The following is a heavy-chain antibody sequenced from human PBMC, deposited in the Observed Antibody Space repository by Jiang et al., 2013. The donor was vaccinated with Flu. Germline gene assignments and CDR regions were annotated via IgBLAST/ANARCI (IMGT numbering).Heavy chain of an antibody. V-gene: IGHV3-21*01. D-gene: IGHD4-11*01. CDR2: MTSLSYT. Sequence: EGFGFSLSRDTMNWVRQAPGKGLEWVSYMTSLSYTDYADSVKGRFTISRDTAKNSLYLQMNSLTPDDTGVYFCAKSLIQSNTRYWSFDLWGRGTLVSVSS. CDR3: AKSLIQSNTRYWSFDL. CDR1: GFSLSRDT. J-gene: IGHJ2*01.